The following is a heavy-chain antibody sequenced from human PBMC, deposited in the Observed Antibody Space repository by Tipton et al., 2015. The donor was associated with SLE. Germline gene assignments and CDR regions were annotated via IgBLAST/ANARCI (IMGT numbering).Heavy chain of an antibody. CDR2: ISYDGSNK. CDR3: ARGGFITMIVVGPFDY. V-gene: IGHV3-30-3*01. CDR1: GFTFSSYA. Sequence: SLRLSCAASGFTFSSYAMHWVRQAPGKGLEWVAVISYDGSNKYYADSVKGRFTISRDNSKNTLYLQMNSLRAEDTAVYYCARGGFITMIVVGPFDYWGQGTLVTVSS. J-gene: IGHJ4*02. D-gene: IGHD3-22*01.